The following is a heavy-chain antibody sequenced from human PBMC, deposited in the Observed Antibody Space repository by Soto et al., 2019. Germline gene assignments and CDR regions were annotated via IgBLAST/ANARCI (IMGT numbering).Heavy chain of an antibody. V-gene: IGHV1-46*01. D-gene: IGHD3-16*02. CDR2: INPSGGST. J-gene: IGHJ4*02. CDR3: AQQAVITKAPFDY. CDR1: GYTFTSYY. Sequence: ASVKVSFKASGYTFTSYYMHWVRQAPGQGLEWMGIINPSGGSTSYAQKFQGRVTMTRDTSTSTVYMELSSLRSEDTAVYYCAQQAVITKAPFDYWGQGTLVTVSS.